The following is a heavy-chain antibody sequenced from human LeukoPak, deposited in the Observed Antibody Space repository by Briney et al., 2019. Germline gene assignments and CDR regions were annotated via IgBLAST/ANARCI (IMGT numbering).Heavy chain of an antibody. V-gene: IGHV3-30-3*02. D-gene: IGHD6-13*01. CDR3: AKTSYSSSWSTGYYFGY. J-gene: IGHJ4*02. CDR2: ISYDGSNK. Sequence: GGSLRLSCAASGFTFSSYAMHWVRQAPGKGLEWVAVISYDGSNKYYADSVKGRFTISRDNSKNTLYLQMNSLRAEDTAVYYCAKTSYSSSWSTGYYFGYWGQGTLVTVSS. CDR1: GFTFSSYA.